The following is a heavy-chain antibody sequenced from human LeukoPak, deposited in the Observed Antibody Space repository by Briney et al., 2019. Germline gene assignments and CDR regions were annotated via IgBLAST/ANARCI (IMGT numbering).Heavy chain of an antibody. Sequence: PGGSLRLSCAASGFTFSDYYMSWIRQAPGKGLEWVSYISSSGSTIYYADSVKGRFTISRDNAKNSLYLQMNSLRAEDTAVYYCARAPSHQNYGGNSEVVEIAFDIWGQGTMVTVSS. CDR2: ISSSGSTI. V-gene: IGHV3-11*04. CDR1: GFTFSDYY. D-gene: IGHD4-23*01. J-gene: IGHJ3*02. CDR3: ARAPSHQNYGGNSEVVEIAFDI.